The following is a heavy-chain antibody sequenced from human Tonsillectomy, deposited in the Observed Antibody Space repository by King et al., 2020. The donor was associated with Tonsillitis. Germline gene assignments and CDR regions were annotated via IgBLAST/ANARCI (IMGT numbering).Heavy chain of an antibody. CDR2: IWYDGSNK. CDR1: GFTFSSYG. J-gene: IGHJ4*02. V-gene: IGHV3-33*01. D-gene: IGHD1-26*01. Sequence: VQLVESGGGVVQPGRSLRLSCAASGFTFSSYGMHWVRQAPGKGREWVAVIWYDGSNKYYAESGKGRLTTSRDNSKNTPYLQMNSLRAEDTAVYYCARASRKWELPSRGGGDYWGQGTLVTVSS. CDR3: ARASRKWELPSRGGGDY.